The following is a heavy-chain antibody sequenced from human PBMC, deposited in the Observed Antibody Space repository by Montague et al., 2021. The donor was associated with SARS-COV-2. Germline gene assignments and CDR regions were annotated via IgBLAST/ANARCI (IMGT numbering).Heavy chain of an antibody. D-gene: IGHD3-3*01. Sequence: SETLSLTYTVSGGSISSSSYYWGWIRQPPGKGLEWIGSIYYSGSTYYNPSLKSRVTISVDTSKNQFSLKLSSVTAADTAVYYCAREASRGITIFGVVTASYYFDYWGQGTLVTVSS. CDR3: AREASRGITIFGVVTASYYFDY. CDR1: GGSISSSSYY. CDR2: IYYSGST. V-gene: IGHV4-39*02. J-gene: IGHJ4*02.